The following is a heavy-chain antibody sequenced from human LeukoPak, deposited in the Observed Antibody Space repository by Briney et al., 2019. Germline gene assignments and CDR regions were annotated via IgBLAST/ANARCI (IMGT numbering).Heavy chain of an antibody. V-gene: IGHV4-39*01. CDR1: GGXISSSSYF. J-gene: IGHJ4*02. CDR3: ARRGYSSGWYYFDY. CDR2: IYYSGST. D-gene: IGHD6-19*01. Sequence: SETLSLTCSVSGGXISSSSYFWGWIRQPPGKGLEWRGSIYYSGSTYYSPSLKSRVTISVDRSKNQFSLKLSSVTAADTAVYYCARRGYSSGWYYFDYWGQGTLVTVSS.